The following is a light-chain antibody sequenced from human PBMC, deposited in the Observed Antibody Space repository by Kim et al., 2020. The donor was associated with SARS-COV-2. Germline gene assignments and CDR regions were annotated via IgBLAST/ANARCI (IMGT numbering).Light chain of an antibody. CDR1: KLGDKY. Sequence: VPPGQTASITCSGDKLGDKYACWYQQKPGQSPVLVIYQDSKRPSGIPERFAGSNSGNTATLTISGTQAMDEADYYCQAWDSSTGVFGGGTQLTVL. V-gene: IGLV3-1*01. CDR2: QDS. J-gene: IGLJ3*02. CDR3: QAWDSSTGV.